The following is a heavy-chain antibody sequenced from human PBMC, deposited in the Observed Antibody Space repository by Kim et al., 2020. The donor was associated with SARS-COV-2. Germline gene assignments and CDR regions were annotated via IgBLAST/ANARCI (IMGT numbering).Heavy chain of an antibody. D-gene: IGHD3-22*01. J-gene: IGHJ4*02. Sequence: RLTISRDNSKNTLYLQMNSLRAEDTAVYYCAKGLSYYYDSSGYYQSHFDYWGQGTLVTVSS. CDR3: AKGLSYYYDSSGYYQSHFDY. V-gene: IGHV3-30*02.